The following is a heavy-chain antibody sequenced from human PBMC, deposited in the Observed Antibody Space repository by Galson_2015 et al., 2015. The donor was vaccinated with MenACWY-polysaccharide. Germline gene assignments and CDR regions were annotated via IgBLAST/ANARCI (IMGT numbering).Heavy chain of an antibody. V-gene: IGHV3-7*01. CDR3: ARGPYGMDV. CDR2: IKKDGSEK. CDR1: GFTFKNYW. J-gene: IGHJ6*02. Sequence: SLRLSCAVSGFTFKNYWMSWVRQAPGKGLEWVANIKKDGSEKYCVDSVKGRFTISRDNGRSSLYLQMNGLRAEDTAVYYCARGPYGMDVWGQGTTVTGS.